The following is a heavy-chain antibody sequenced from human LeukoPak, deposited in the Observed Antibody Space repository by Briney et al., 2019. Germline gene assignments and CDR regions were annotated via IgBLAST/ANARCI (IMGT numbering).Heavy chain of an antibody. Sequence: SETLSLTCTVSGGSISSYYWTWIRQPPGKGLEWIGYIYYSEGTKYNPSLKSRVSMSVDTSKKLFSLNLNSVTAADTAVYYCARGHRPYSSSWFDYWGQGTLVTVSS. CDR3: ARGHRPYSSSWFDY. CDR2: IYYSEGT. J-gene: IGHJ5*01. V-gene: IGHV4-59*08. D-gene: IGHD6-13*01. CDR1: GGSISSYY.